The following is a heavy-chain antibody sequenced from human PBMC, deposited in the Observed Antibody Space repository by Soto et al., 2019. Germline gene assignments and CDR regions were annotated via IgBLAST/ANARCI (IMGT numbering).Heavy chain of an antibody. CDR2: IKSKTDGGTT. J-gene: IGHJ5*02. CDR1: GFTFSNAS. CDR3: TTPSGAYSSSVYLPS. D-gene: IGHD6-13*01. V-gene: IGHV3-15*01. Sequence: GGSLRLSCAASGFTFSNASMSWVRQAPGKGLEWVGRIKSKTDGGTTDYAAPVKGRFTISRDDSKNTLYLQMNSLKTEDTAVYYCTTPSGAYSSSVYLPSWGQGTFVIVSS.